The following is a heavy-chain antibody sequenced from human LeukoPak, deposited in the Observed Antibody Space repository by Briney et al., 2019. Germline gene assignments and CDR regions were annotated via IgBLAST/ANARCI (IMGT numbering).Heavy chain of an antibody. D-gene: IGHD6-13*01. CDR3: ARGRTGYSSSWPRYNWFDP. CDR2: INHSGST. Sequence: PSETLSLTCAVYGGSFSGYYWSWIRQPPGKGLEWIGEINHSGSTNYNPSLKSRVTISVDTSKNQFSLKLSSVTAADTAVYYCARGRTGYSSSWPRYNWFDPWGQGTLVTVSS. CDR1: GGSFSGYY. J-gene: IGHJ5*02. V-gene: IGHV4-34*01.